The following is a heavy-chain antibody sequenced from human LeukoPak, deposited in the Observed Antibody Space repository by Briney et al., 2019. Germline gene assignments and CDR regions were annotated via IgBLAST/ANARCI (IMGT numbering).Heavy chain of an antibody. V-gene: IGHV3-30-3*01. Sequence: GGSLRLSCAASGFTFSTYAMHWVRQAPGKGLEWVALISYDGSNKYYADSVKGRFTISRENSKNALYLQMNNLRADDTAVYYCVRTLYSSSWYFDYWGQGTLVTVSS. CDR3: VRTLYSSSWYFDY. D-gene: IGHD6-13*01. CDR2: ISYDGSNK. CDR1: GFTFSTYA. J-gene: IGHJ4*02.